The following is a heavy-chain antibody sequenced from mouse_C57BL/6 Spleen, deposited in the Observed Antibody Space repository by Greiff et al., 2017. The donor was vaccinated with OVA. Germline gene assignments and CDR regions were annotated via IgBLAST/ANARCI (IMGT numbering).Heavy chain of an antibody. D-gene: IGHD1-1*01. CDR3: ARDYYGSMDY. Sequence: VKLVESGAELVRPGASVKLSCKASGYTFTDYYINWVKQRPGQGLEWIARIYPGSGNTYYNEKFKGKATLTAEKSSSTAYMQLSSLTSEDSAVYFCARDYYGSMDYWGQGTSVTVSS. CDR1: GYTFTDYY. J-gene: IGHJ4*01. CDR2: IYPGSGNT. V-gene: IGHV1-76*01.